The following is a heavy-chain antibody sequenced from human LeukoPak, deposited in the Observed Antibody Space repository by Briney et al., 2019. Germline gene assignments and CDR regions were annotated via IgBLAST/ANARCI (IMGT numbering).Heavy chain of an antibody. CDR2: IIHIFGTT. CDR3: PRDGLHLERRGLDV. D-gene: IGHD1-1*01. V-gene: IGHV1-69*01. J-gene: IGHJ6*04. Sequence: ASVRVSCKASGGSFSRDAISWVRQAPGEGVEWRGGIIHIFGTTNYAQKFQDRVMITADEFTSTAFMELTRLSSEDTAIYYCPRDGLHLERRGLDVWGKGTTVTVPS. CDR1: GGSFSRDA.